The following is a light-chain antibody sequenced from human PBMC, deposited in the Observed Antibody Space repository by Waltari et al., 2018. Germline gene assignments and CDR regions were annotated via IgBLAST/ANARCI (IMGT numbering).Light chain of an antibody. J-gene: IGKJ4*01. CDR3: QQYYTSPVLS. Sequence: DIVMTQSPDSLAVSLGERATINCNSSQSLLQTSNNGHYLAWYQKKPGQPPKMLLYWASTRESGVPDRFSASGSGTDFTLTISSLQADDVAIYYCQQYYTSPVLSFGGGTKVEIK. V-gene: IGKV4-1*01. CDR1: QSLLQTSNNGHY. CDR2: WAS.